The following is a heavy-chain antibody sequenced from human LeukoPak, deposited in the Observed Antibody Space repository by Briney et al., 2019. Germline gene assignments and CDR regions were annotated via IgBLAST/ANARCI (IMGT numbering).Heavy chain of an antibody. Sequence: PSETLSLTCTVSGGSISSYYWSWIRQPAGKGLEWIGRIYTSRSTNHNPSLKSRVTMSVDTSKNQFSLKLSSVTAADTAVYYCARDMGSSSWIDAFDIWGQGTMVTVSS. J-gene: IGHJ3*02. CDR3: ARDMGSSSWIDAFDI. CDR1: GGSISSYY. V-gene: IGHV4-4*07. CDR2: IYTSRST. D-gene: IGHD6-13*01.